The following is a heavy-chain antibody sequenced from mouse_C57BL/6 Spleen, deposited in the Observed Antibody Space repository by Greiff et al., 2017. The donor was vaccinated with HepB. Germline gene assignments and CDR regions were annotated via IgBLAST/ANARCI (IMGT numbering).Heavy chain of an antibody. J-gene: IGHJ3*01. D-gene: IGHD2-2*01. CDR2: IWGGGST. V-gene: IGHV2-6*01. Sequence: VQVVESGPGLVAPSQTLSITCTVSGFSLTSYGVDWVRQSPGKGLEWLGVIWGGGSTNYNSALKSRLSISKDNSKSQVFLKMNSLQTDDTAMYYCASGGVTTGFAYWGQGTLVTVSA. CDR3: ASGGVTTGFAY. CDR1: GFSLTSYG.